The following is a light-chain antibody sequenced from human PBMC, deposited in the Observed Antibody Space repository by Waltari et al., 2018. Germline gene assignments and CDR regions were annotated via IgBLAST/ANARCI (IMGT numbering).Light chain of an antibody. Sequence: DLQMTQSPSSLSASVGDRVTITCRTSQSISSFLNWYQQKLGKAPKLLIYAASSLQRGVPSRFSGSGSETDFTLTISSLQPEDFATYYCQQSYSNPLTFGGGTKVEIK. CDR1: QSISSF. CDR2: AAS. CDR3: QQSYSNPLT. J-gene: IGKJ4*01. V-gene: IGKV1-39*01.